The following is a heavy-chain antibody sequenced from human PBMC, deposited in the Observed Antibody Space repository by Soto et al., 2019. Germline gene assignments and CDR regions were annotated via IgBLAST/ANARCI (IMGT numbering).Heavy chain of an antibody. J-gene: IGHJ4*02. CDR3: ASESYSRSWYY. Sequence: VGFLRLSLCVSWVTLSGYGISWVRQAPGKGLEWVSAISGSGGSTYYAGSVKGRFTISRDNSKNTLYLQMNSLRAEDTAVYYCASESYSRSWYYWGQGTQVTVSS. CDR2: ISGSGGST. V-gene: IGHV3-23*01. D-gene: IGHD6-13*01. CDR1: WVTLSGYG.